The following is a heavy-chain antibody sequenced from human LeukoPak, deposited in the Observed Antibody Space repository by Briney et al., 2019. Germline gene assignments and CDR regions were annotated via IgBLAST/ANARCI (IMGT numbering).Heavy chain of an antibody. J-gene: IGHJ4*02. CDR3: ARHNARVYYFDY. CDR2: IYYSGST. D-gene: IGHD2-8*01. CDR1: GGSISSYY. V-gene: IGHV4-59*08. Sequence: PSETLSFTCTVSGGSISSYYWSWIRQPPGKGLEWIGYIYYSGSTNYYPSLRSRVTISVDTSKNQFSLKLSSVTAADTAVYYCARHNARVYYFDYWGQGTLVTVSS.